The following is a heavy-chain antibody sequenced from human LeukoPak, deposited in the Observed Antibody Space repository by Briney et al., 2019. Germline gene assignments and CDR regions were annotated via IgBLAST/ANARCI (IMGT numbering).Heavy chain of an antibody. CDR1: GFTFSSYG. V-gene: IGHV3-30*18. D-gene: IGHD2-15*01. CDR2: ISYDGSNK. CDR3: AKGEWWWYFDY. Sequence: GGSLRLSCAASGFTFSSYGMHWVRQAPGKGLEWVAVISYDGSNKYYADSVKGRFTISRDNSKNTLYLQMNSLRAEDTTAYYCAKGEWWWYFDYWGQGTLVTVSS. J-gene: IGHJ4*02.